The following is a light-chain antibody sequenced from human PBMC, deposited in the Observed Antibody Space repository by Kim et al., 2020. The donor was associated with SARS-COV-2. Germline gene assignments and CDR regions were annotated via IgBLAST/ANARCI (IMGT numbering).Light chain of an antibody. J-gene: IGKJ1*01. CDR1: QSVLYSSNNKYY. Sequence: RATINCKSSQSVLYSSNNKYYLAWYQQKPGQPPKMLICWASTRESGVPDRFSGSGSGTDFTLTISSLQAEDVAVYYCQQYYSAPTFGLGTKVDIK. CDR3: QQYYSAPT. V-gene: IGKV4-1*01. CDR2: WAS.